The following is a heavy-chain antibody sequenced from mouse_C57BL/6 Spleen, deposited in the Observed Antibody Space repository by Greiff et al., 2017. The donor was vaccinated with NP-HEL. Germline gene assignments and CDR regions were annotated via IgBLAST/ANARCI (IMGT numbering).Heavy chain of an antibody. CDR2: INYDGSST. Sequence: EVMLVESEGGLVQPGSSMKLSCTASGFTFSDYYMAWVRQVPEKGLEWVANINYDGSSTYYLDSLKSRFIISRDNAKNILYLQMSSLKSEDTATYYCAREGTIYYAMDYWGQGTSVTVSS. CDR1: GFTFSDYY. CDR3: AREGTIYYAMDY. V-gene: IGHV5-16*01. J-gene: IGHJ4*01. D-gene: IGHD1-1*02.